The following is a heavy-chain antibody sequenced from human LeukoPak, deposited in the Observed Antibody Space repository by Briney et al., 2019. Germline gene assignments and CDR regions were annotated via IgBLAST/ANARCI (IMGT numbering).Heavy chain of an antibody. CDR3: ARESESSGWYDY. J-gene: IGHJ4*02. CDR2: ISVDGGST. D-gene: IGHD6-19*01. CDR1: GFMFHDYA. Sequence: PGGSLGLSCAAPGFMFHDYAIHWVRQARGKGVEWVSLISVDGGSTFYADSVKGRFTISRDNSKNSLYLQMNSLRSDDTALYYCARESESSGWYDYWGQGTLVTVSS. V-gene: IGHV3-43*02.